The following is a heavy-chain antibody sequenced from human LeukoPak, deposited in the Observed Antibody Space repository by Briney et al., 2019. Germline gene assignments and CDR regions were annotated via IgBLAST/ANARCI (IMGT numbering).Heavy chain of an antibody. Sequence: GGSLRLSCAASGFTFSSYGMHWVRQAPGKGLEWVAVISYDGSNKYYADSVKGRFTISRDNSKNTLYLQMNSLRAEDTAVYYCAKDLGYSSRWLGGGGIIDYWGQGTLVTVSS. D-gene: IGHD6-13*01. CDR3: AKDLGYSSRWLGGGGIIDY. CDR2: ISYDGSNK. V-gene: IGHV3-30*18. CDR1: GFTFSSYG. J-gene: IGHJ4*02.